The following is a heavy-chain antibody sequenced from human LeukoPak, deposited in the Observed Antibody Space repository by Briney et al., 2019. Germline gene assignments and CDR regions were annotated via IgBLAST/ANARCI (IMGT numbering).Heavy chain of an antibody. Sequence: GGSLRLSCVVSGFTVSGDYISWFRQAPGKGLEWVSVLYYGVSTFYKDSVKGRFTTSGDNFINTVYLQMNSLRAEDTAVYYCARGRQNYGDYPYWGQGTLVTVSS. D-gene: IGHD4-17*01. CDR1: GFTVSGDY. CDR2: LYYGVST. CDR3: ARGRQNYGDYPY. V-gene: IGHV3-53*01. J-gene: IGHJ4*02.